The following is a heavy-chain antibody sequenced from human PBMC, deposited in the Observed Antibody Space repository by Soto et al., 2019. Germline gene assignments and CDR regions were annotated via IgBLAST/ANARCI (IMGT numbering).Heavy chain of an antibody. D-gene: IGHD3-10*01. CDR1: GFTFSNYA. CDR3: VKDQRQGNYYMGWEC. J-gene: IGHJ4*02. Sequence: EVQLLESGGGFVQPGGSLRLSCVASGFTFSNYALTWVRQAPGKGLEWVSTISSSGGVTYYADSVKGRFTISRDSFKNTLSLQMNSLRAEDTALYYCVKDQRQGNYYMGWECWGQGTLVTVSS. CDR2: ISSSGGVT. V-gene: IGHV3-23*01.